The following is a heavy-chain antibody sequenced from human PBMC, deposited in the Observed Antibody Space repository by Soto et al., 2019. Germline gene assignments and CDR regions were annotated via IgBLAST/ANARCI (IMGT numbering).Heavy chain of an antibody. CDR3: AHRPGGYMSGWDNGYFDY. J-gene: IGHJ4*02. D-gene: IGHD6-19*01. V-gene: IGHV2-5*02. Sequence: QITLNESGPPLVKPTQTLTLTCTFSGFSFSTSQVGVGWIRQPPGKAQERLALIYWDDDKRYNPSLRSRLAITKDTSKNQVVLTMTNVDPVDTATYYCAHRPGGYMSGWDNGYFDYWGRGALVTVSS. CDR2: IYWDDDK. CDR1: GFSFSTSQVG.